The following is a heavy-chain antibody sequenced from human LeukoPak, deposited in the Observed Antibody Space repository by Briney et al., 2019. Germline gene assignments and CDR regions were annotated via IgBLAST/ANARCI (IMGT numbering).Heavy chain of an antibody. CDR3: ARVAQRGVGNSNSLQY. CDR1: GFTFSHYG. CDR2: IWGDGTNK. V-gene: IGHV3-33*01. D-gene: IGHD4-11*01. J-gene: IGHJ4*02. Sequence: PSGASQTPSCPPSGFTFSHYGLHWARQAPGKGLEWVAVIWGDGTNKYYADSVKGRFTISRDNSMKTLYLQVDSLRAEDTAIYFCARVAQRGVGNSNSLQYWGQGSLVTVSA.